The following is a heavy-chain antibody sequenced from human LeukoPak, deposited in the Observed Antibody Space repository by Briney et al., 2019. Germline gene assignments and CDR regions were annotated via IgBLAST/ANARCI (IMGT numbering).Heavy chain of an antibody. J-gene: IGHJ4*02. Sequence: SETLSLTCTVSGGFISSYYWSWIRQPPGKGLEWIGYIYYSGSTNYNPSLKSRVTISVDTSKNQFSLKLSSVSVADRAVYYCAKTGRLLFTKLFAYWSQGTLVTVSS. CDR3: AKTGRLLFTKLFAY. D-gene: IGHD2-21*01. V-gene: IGHV4-59*01. CDR2: IYYSGST. CDR1: GGFISSYY.